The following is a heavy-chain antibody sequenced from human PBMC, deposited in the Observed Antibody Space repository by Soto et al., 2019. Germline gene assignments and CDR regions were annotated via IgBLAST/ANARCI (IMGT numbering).Heavy chain of an antibody. CDR3: ARDVYCRCNSYLRNIVEY. Sequence: QVQLVESGGGVVQPGRSLRLSCAASGFTFSNYGMHWVRQAPGKGLEWVAIMSNDGKNKFYADSVKGRFTISRDDSKNTLYLQMDSLTTEDTAVYSCARDVYCRCNSYLRNIVEYWGQATLVTVSS. J-gene: IGHJ4*02. CDR2: MSNDGKNK. CDR1: GFTFSNYG. D-gene: IGHD2-15*01. V-gene: IGHV3-30*03.